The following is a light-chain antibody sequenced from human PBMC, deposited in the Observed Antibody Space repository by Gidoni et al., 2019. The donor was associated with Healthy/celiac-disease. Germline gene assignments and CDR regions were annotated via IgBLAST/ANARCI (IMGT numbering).Light chain of an antibody. CDR1: ALPKQY. CDR3: QSADSSGTYVV. J-gene: IGLJ2*01. Sequence: SYELTQPPSVSVSPGQTARITCSGDALPKQYAYWYQQKPGQAPVLVIYKDSERPSGIPERFSGSSSGRTVTLTISGVQAEDEAGYYCQSADSSGTYVVFGGGTKLTVL. V-gene: IGLV3-25*03. CDR2: KDS.